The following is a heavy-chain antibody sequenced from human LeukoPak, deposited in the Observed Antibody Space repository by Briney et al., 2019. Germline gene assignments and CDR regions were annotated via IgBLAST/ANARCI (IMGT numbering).Heavy chain of an antibody. CDR2: IYSGTT. J-gene: IGHJ6*03. D-gene: IGHD3-16*01. Sequence: PGGSLRLSCTVSGFTVSSNSMSWVRQAPGKGLEWVSFIYSGTTHYSDSVKGRFTISRDNSKNTLYLQMNSLRADDTAIYYCARAGELRYMDVWGKGTAVTVSS. CDR1: GFTVSSNS. CDR3: ARAGELRYMDV. V-gene: IGHV3-53*01.